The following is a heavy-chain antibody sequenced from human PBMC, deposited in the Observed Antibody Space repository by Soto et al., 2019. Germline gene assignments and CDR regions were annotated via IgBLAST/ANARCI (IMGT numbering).Heavy chain of an antibody. D-gene: IGHD2-15*01. V-gene: IGHV3-23*01. Sequence: GGSLRLSCAASGFTFSSYAMSWVRQAPGKGLEWVSAISGSGGSTYYADSVKGRFTISRDNSKNTLYLQMNSLRAEDTAVYYCAKKNNDIVVVVAATPTVHGDYWGQGTLVTVSS. CDR3: AKKNNDIVVVVAATPTVHGDY. CDR1: GFTFSSYA. J-gene: IGHJ4*02. CDR2: ISGSGGST.